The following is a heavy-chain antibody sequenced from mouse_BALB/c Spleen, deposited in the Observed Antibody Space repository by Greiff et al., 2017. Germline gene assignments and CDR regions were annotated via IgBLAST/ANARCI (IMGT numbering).Heavy chain of an antibody. CDR1: GYTFTSYY. V-gene: IGHV1S56*01. CDR3: ARSLLWYFDV. J-gene: IGHJ1*01. D-gene: IGHD2-1*01. Sequence: VKLMESGPELVKPGASVRISCKASGYTFTSYYIHWVKQRPGQGLEWIGWIYPGNVNTKYNEKFKGKATLTADKSSSTAYMQLSSLTSEDSAVYFCARSLLWYFDVWGAGTTVTVSS. CDR2: IYPGNVNT.